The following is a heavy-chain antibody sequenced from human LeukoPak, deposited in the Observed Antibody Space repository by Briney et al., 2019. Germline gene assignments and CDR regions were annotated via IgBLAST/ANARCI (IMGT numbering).Heavy chain of an antibody. V-gene: IGHV3-23*01. D-gene: IGHD1-26*01. CDR3: AKGGRGSYLWGFDY. J-gene: IGHJ4*02. Sequence: PGGSLTLSCAASGFTFSSFAMSWVSQAPGKGLEWVSAISGSGGSTYYADSVKGRFTISRDNSKNTLYLQMNSLRAEDTAIYYCAKGGRGSYLWGFDYWGQGTLVTVSS. CDR1: GFTFSSFA. CDR2: ISGSGGST.